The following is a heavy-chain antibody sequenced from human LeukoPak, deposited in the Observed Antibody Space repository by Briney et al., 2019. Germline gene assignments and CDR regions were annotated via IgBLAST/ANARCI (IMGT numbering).Heavy chain of an antibody. D-gene: IGHD2-2*02. CDR1: GGSISSSSW. V-gene: IGHV4-4*02. CDR3: ARERGYCRSTSCYTRGYFDY. CDR2: IYHSGST. J-gene: IGHJ4*02. Sequence: SETLSLTCAVSGGSISSSSWWSWVRPPPGKGVEWIGEIYHSGSTNYNPSLKSRVTISVDKSKNQFSLKLSSVTAAATAVYYCARERGYCRSTSCYTRGYFDYWGQGTLVTVSS.